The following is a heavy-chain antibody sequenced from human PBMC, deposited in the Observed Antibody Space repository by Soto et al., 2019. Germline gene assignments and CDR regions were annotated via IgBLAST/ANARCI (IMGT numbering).Heavy chain of an antibody. Sequence: GGSLRLSCAASGFTFSSYAMSWVRQAPGKGLEWVSAISGSGGSTYYADSVKGRFTISRDNSKNTLYLQMNSLRAEDTAVYYCAKGPPGIRDDYGDYVDYWGQGTLVTVSS. CDR2: ISGSGGST. CDR3: AKGPPGIRDDYGDYVDY. J-gene: IGHJ4*02. V-gene: IGHV3-23*01. D-gene: IGHD4-17*01. CDR1: GFTFSSYA.